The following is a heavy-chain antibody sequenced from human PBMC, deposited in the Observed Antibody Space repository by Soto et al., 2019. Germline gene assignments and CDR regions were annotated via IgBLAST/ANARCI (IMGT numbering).Heavy chain of an antibody. J-gene: IGHJ4*02. D-gene: IGHD3-22*01. CDR3: ARHSGSGHYLFDY. Sequence: QITLKESGPTLVKPTQTLTLTCTFSGFSLSTSRVGVGWIRQPPGKALEWLALIYWDDDKRYSPSLKSRLTTTXPXXTIQVVLTMTNMAPVHTATYYCARHSGSGHYLFDYWGQGTLVTVSS. V-gene: IGHV2-5*02. CDR2: IYWDDDK. CDR1: GFSLSTSRVG.